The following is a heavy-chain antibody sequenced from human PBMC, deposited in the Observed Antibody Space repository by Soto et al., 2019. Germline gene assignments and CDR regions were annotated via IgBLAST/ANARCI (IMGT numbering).Heavy chain of an antibody. CDR3: AKDDAVEVAGYRMGGY. V-gene: IGHV3-30*18. CDR2: ISYDGSNK. J-gene: IGHJ4*02. Sequence: QVQLVESGGGVVQPGRSLRLSCAASGFTFSSYGMHWVRQAPGKGLEWVAVISYDGSNKYYADSVKGRFTISRDNSKNTLYLQMNSLRAEDTAVYYCAKDDAVEVAGYRMGGYWGQGTLVTVSS. D-gene: IGHD6-19*01. CDR1: GFTFSSYG.